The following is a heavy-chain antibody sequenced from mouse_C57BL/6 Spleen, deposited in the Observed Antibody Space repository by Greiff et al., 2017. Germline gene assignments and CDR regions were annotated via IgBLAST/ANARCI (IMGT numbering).Heavy chain of an antibody. Sequence: QVQLQQSGAELVRPGASVTLSCKASGYTFTDYEMHWVKQTPVHGLEWIGAIYPETGGTAYNQKFKGKAILTADKSSSTAYMELRSLTSEDSAVYYCPRQLRLPRAMDDWGQGTSVTVSS. V-gene: IGHV1-15*01. J-gene: IGHJ4*01. CDR1: GYTFTDYE. CDR3: PRQLRLPRAMDD. D-gene: IGHD3-2*02. CDR2: IYPETGGT.